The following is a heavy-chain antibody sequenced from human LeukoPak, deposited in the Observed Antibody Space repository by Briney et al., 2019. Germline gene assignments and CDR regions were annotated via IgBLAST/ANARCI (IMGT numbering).Heavy chain of an antibody. CDR3: ARAYCGGDCYSSGYFQH. CDR2: ISGSGGST. Sequence: GGSLRLSCAASGFTFSSYAMSWVRQAPGKGLEWVSAISGSGGSTYYADSVKGRFTISRDNSKNTLYLQMNSLRAEDTAVYYCARAYCGGDCYSSGYFQHWGQGTLVTVSS. V-gene: IGHV3-23*01. J-gene: IGHJ1*01. CDR1: GFTFSSYA. D-gene: IGHD2-21*02.